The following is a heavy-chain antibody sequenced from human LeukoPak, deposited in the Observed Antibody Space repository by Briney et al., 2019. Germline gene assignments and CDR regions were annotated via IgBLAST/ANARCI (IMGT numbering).Heavy chain of an antibody. D-gene: IGHD6-19*01. Sequence: TLSLTCTVSGGSISSGSYYWSWIRQPAGKGLEWIGRIYTSGSTNYNPSLKSRVTISVDTSKNQFSLKLSSVTAADTAVYYCARDWGAVAGGTFDYWGQGTLVTVSS. CDR3: ARDWGAVAGGTFDY. CDR2: IYTSGST. V-gene: IGHV4-61*02. J-gene: IGHJ4*02. CDR1: GGSISSGSYY.